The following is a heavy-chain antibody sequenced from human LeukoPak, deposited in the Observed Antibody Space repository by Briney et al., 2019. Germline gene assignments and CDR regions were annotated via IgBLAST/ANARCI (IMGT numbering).Heavy chain of an antibody. D-gene: IGHD3-10*02. J-gene: IGHJ6*04. V-gene: IGHV3-7*01. Sequence: PGGSLRLSCAASGFTFSGYWMTWLRQAPGKGLEWVANIDEDGSAKYYLGSVKGRFTISRDNAKNSLYLQMNSLRAEDTAVYYCAELGITMIGGVWGKGTTVTISS. CDR1: GFTFSGYW. CDR2: IDEDGSAK. CDR3: AELGITMIGGV.